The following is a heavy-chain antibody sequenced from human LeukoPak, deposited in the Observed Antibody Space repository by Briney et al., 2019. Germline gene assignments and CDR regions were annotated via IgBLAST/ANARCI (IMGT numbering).Heavy chain of an antibody. V-gene: IGHV3-30*02. J-gene: IGHJ4*02. CDR2: LRYDGSTA. Sequence: GGSLSLSCAASGFTLISYGMNWVRQAPGKGLDWVAFLRYDGSTAFYEDSVKGRFTISRDSSKNTLYLQMNSLTPADTAIYYCAKDPYGGTYPSYFDYWGQGTLVTVSS. CDR1: GFTLISYG. D-gene: IGHD1-26*01. CDR3: AKDPYGGTYPSYFDY.